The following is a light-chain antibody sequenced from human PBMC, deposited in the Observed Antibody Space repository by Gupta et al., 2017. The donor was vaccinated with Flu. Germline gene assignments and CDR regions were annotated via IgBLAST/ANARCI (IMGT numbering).Light chain of an antibody. J-gene: IGKJ4*01. CDR3: QQGKSFPIT. Sequence: DSQMIQSPSSVSVSVGDRVTITCRASQCISSWLAWYQQKPGKAPKLLIYAASRLQSGFPSRFSGSGSGTDFTLTISSLQPEDFASYYCQQGKSFPITFGGGTKVEIK. CDR1: QCISSW. V-gene: IGKV1-12*01. CDR2: AAS.